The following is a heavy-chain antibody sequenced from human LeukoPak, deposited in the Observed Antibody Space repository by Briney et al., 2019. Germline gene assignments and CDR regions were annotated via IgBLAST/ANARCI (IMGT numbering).Heavy chain of an antibody. CDR1: DDSMISYH. D-gene: IGHD4-17*01. V-gene: IGHV4-4*07. J-gene: IGHJ4*02. CDR3: ARHYYSDPFDY. Sequence: SETLSLTCSVSDDSMISYHWSWIRQSAGKGLEWIGRIYTSGSTDYNPSLMSRVTMSVDTAKNQFSLKLRSVTAADTAVYYCARHYYSDPFDYWGQGTLVTVSS. CDR2: IYTSGST.